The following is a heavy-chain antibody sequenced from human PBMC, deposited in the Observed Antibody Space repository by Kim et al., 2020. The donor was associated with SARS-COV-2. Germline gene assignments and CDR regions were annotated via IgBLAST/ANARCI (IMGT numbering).Heavy chain of an antibody. J-gene: IGHJ6*02. CDR3: ARGDTAMATFVYYGMDV. D-gene: IGHD5-18*01. CDR1: GFTFSSYE. Sequence: GGSLRLSCAASGFTFSSYEMNWVRQAPGKGLEWVSYISSSGSTIYYADSVKGRFTISRDNAKNSLYLQMNSLRAEDTAVYYCARGDTAMATFVYYGMDVWGQGTTVTVSS. CDR2: ISSSGSTI. V-gene: IGHV3-48*03.